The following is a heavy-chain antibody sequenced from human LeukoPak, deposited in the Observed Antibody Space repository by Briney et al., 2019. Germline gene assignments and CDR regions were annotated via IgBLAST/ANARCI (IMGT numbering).Heavy chain of an antibody. V-gene: IGHV3-23*01. CDR2: ISGSGGST. D-gene: IGHD3-3*01. J-gene: IGHJ5*02. CDR1: GFTFSSYA. CDR3: AKGPDYDFWSGYWRANWFDP. Sequence: GGSLRLSCAASGFTFSSYAMSWVRQAPGKGLEWVSAISGSGGSTYYADSVKGRFTISRDNSKNTLYLQMNSLRAEDTAVYYCAKGPDYDFWSGYWRANWFDPWGQGTLVTVSS.